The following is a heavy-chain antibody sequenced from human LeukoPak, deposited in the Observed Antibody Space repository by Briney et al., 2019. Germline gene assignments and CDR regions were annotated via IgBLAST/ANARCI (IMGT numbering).Heavy chain of an antibody. CDR3: AREGSYGSGSYYPSAFDI. V-gene: IGHV1-69*04. Sequence: ASVKVSCKASGGTFSSYAISWVRQAPGQGLEWMGRIIPILGIANYAQKFQGRVPITADNSNSPDYMDLSNLRSEDTAVYHCAREGSYGSGSYYPSAFDIWGQATIATVSA. D-gene: IGHD3-10*01. J-gene: IGHJ3*02. CDR1: GGTFSSYA. CDR2: IIPILGIA.